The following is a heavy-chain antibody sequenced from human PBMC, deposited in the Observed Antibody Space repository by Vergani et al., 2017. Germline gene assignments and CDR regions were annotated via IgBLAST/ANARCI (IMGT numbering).Heavy chain of an antibody. CDR2: IYPGDSDT. D-gene: IGHD2-2*02. CDR3: ARLVGQYCSSSSCYKDYFDF. Sequence: EVQLVQSGAEVKKPGESLKISCKGSGYSFTTYWIGWVRQMPGKGLEWMGIIYPGDSDTRYSPSFQGQVTISADKSISTAYLQWSSLKASDTAMYYWARLVGQYCSSSSCYKDYFDFWGQGTLVTVSS. V-gene: IGHV5-51*01. J-gene: IGHJ4*02. CDR1: GYSFTTYW.